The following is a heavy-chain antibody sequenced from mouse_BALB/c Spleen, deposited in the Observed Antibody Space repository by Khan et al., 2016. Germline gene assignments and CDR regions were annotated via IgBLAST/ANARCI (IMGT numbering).Heavy chain of an antibody. CDR2: INADSNTI. V-gene: IGHV4-1*02. CDR1: GFDCSRYW. Sequence: EVELVESGGGLVQPGGSLKLSCASSGFDCSRYWMNWVRQAPGKGLECIGEINADSNTINYTPSLKDKFIISRDNAKNTLYLRMTRVRSEGTALYYCARGGVFRWFAYWGQGALVTVSA. CDR3: ARGGVFRWFAY. J-gene: IGHJ3*01.